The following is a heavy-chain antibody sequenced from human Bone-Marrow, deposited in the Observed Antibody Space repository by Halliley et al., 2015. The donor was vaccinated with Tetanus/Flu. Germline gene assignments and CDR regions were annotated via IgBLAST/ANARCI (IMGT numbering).Heavy chain of an antibody. CDR3: ARGHYISMTISY. V-gene: IGHV1-46*01. J-gene: IGHJ4*02. CDR1: GYTFTAYY. CDR2: SDPSGGNT. D-gene: IGHD4-4*01. Sequence: QLVQSGAEVKKPGASVKVSCKASGYTFTAYYIHWVRQAPGQGLEWMGISDPSGGNTRSAPKFQGRFTMTTESSTSTVYMQLSNLRSEDTAVYYCARGHYISMTISYWGQGALVTVSS.